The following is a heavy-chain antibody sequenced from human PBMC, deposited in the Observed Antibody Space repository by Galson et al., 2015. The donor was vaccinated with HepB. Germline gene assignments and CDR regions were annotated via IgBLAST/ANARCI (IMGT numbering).Heavy chain of an antibody. CDR3: AKYWASSMIVVAPFDS. CDR1: GFDFRTYA. V-gene: IGHV3-23*01. CDR2: IGGSDPNT. D-gene: IGHD2-21*01. Sequence: SLRLSCAASGFDFRTYAMGWVRQAPGKGLEWVSAIGGSDPNTYYAASVKGRFTISRDNSKDTLDLHLKSLTTEDTALYYCAKYWASSMIVVAPFDSWGRGTLVTVAS. J-gene: IGHJ4*02.